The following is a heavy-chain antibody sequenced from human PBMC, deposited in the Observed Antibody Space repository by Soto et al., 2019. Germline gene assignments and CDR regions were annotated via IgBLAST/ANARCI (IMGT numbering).Heavy chain of an antibody. CDR3: AREFLWFGEWKLDYYYYYMDV. V-gene: IGHV1-3*01. Sequence: ASVKVSCKASGYTFTSYAMHWVRQAPGQRLEWMGWINAGNGNTKYSQKFQGRVTITRDTSASTAYMELSSLRSEDTAVYYCAREFLWFGEWKLDYYYYYMDVWGKGTTVTVSS. CDR2: INAGNGNT. CDR1: GYTFTSYA. D-gene: IGHD3-10*01. J-gene: IGHJ6*03.